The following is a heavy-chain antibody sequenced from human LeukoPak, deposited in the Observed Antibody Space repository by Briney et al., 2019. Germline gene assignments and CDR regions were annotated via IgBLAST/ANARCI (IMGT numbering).Heavy chain of an antibody. CDR3: ARQDSSGWYGYGMDV. CDR2: IYYSGST. V-gene: IGHV4-39*01. Sequence: PSETLSLTCTVSGGSISSSSYYWGWIRQPPGKGLEWIGSIYYSGSTYYNPSLKSRVTISVDTSKNQFSLKLSSVTAADTAAYYCARQDSSGWYGYGMDVWGQGTTVTVSS. CDR1: GGSISSSSYY. D-gene: IGHD6-19*01. J-gene: IGHJ6*02.